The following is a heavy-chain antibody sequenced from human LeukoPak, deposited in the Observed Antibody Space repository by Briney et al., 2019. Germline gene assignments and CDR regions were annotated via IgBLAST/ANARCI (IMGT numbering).Heavy chain of an antibody. V-gene: IGHV1-69*13. CDR2: IIPIFGTA. CDR3: ARLGLKYYYDSSGRTDY. Sequence: GASVKVSCKASGYTFTSYAMHWVRQAPGQGLEWMGGIIPIFGTANYAQKFQGRVTITADESTSTAYMELSSLRSEDTAVYYCARLGLKYYYDSSGRTDYWGQGTLVTVSS. J-gene: IGHJ4*02. CDR1: GYTFTSYA. D-gene: IGHD3-22*01.